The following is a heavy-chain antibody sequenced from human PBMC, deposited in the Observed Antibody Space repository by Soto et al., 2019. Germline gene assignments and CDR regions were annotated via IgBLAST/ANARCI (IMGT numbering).Heavy chain of an antibody. CDR1: GGSMSSGAYY. D-gene: IGHD3-22*01. V-gene: IGHV4-31*03. Sequence: SETLSLTCSVSGGSMSSGAYYWNWIRQHPVKGLEWIAYIYHTGNTYYNPSLRSRTTISVDTSENQFSLKLTSVTDADTAVYYCESSYSGYLENWGQGTLVT. CDR2: IYHTGNT. J-gene: IGHJ4*02. CDR3: ESSYSGYLEN.